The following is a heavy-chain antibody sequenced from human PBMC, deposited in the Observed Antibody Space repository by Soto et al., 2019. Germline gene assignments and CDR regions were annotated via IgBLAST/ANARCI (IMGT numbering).Heavy chain of an antibody. J-gene: IGHJ4*02. CDR3: AREADSSGPFDY. Sequence: GSLRLSCAASGFTVSSNYMSWVRQAPGKGLEWVSVIYSGGSTYYADSVKGRFTISRDNSKNTLYLQMNSLRAEYTAVYYCAREADSSGPFDYWGQGTLVTVSS. V-gene: IGHV3-66*01. CDR2: IYSGGST. CDR1: GFTVSSNY. D-gene: IGHD3-22*01.